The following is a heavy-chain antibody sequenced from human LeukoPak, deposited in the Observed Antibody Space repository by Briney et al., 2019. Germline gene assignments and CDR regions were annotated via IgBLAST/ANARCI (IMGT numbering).Heavy chain of an antibody. CDR3: ARVTIFGVDPYYFDY. CDR2: ISYDGGNK. V-gene: IGHV3-30-3*01. J-gene: IGHJ4*02. Sequence: GGSLRLSCAASGFTFSSYAMHWVRQAPGKGLEWVAVISYDGGNKYYADSVKGRFTISRDNSKNTLYLQMNSLRAEDTAVYYCARVTIFGVDPYYFDYWGQGTLVTVSS. D-gene: IGHD3-3*01. CDR1: GFTFSSYA.